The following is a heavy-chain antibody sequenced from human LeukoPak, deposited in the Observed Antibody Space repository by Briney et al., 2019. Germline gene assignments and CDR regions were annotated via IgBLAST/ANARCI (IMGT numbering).Heavy chain of an antibody. D-gene: IGHD5-18*01. V-gene: IGHV1-18*04. CDR3: ARDPLTDTAMVYNWFDP. CDR1: GYTFTGYY. Sequence: GASVKVSCKASGYTFTGYYMHWVRQAPGQGLEWMGWISAYNGNTNYAQKLQGRVTMTTDTSTSTAYMELRSLRSDDTAVYYCARDPLTDTAMVYNWFDPWGQGTLVTVSS. J-gene: IGHJ5*02. CDR2: ISAYNGNT.